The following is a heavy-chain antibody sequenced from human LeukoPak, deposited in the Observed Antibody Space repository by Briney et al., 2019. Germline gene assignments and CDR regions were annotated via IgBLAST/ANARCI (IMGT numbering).Heavy chain of an antibody. Sequence: PGGSLRLSCAASGFTFSSYAMSWVRQAPGKGLEWVSAISGSGGSTYYADSVKGRFTISRDNSKNTLYLQMNSLRAEDAAVYYCAKHKPYYYGSGNYYYMDVWGKGTTVTISS. V-gene: IGHV3-23*01. CDR1: GFTFSSYA. J-gene: IGHJ6*03. D-gene: IGHD3-10*01. CDR2: ISGSGGST. CDR3: AKHKPYYYGSGNYYYMDV.